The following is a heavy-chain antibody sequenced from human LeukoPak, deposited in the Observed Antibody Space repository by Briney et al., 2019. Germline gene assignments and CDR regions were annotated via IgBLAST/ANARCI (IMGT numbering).Heavy chain of an antibody. J-gene: IGHJ6*03. D-gene: IGHD6-6*01. CDR3: ARVVGGSSGYYYYYYMDV. V-gene: IGHV4-59*01. CDR1: GGSISSYY. CDR2: IYYSGST. Sequence: KPSETLSLTCTVSGGSISSYYWSWIRQPPGKGLEWIGYIYYSGSTNYNPSLKSRVTISVDTSKNQFSLKLSSVTAADTAVYYCARVVGGSSGYYYYYYMDVWGKGTTVTVSS.